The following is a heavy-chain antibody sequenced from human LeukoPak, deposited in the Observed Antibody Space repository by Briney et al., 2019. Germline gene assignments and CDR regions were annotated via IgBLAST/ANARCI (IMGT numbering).Heavy chain of an antibody. CDR1: GGSISSDTW. D-gene: IGHD1-26*01. V-gene: IGHV4-4*02. CDR2: ISLTGET. J-gene: IGHJ4*02. CDR3: SRESGAFCPFGY. Sequence: SETLSLTCAVSGGSISSDTWWSWVRPPPGKGLEWIGEISLTGETNYNPSLNGRVTMSLDESRNQLSLDLTSVTAADTAIYYCSRESGAFCPFGYWGQGTLVIVPP.